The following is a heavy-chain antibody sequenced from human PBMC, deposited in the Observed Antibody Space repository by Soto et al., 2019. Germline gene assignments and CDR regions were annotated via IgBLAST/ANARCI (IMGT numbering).Heavy chain of an antibody. D-gene: IGHD2-15*01. CDR3: ATRPLLRAAT. J-gene: IGHJ3*01. Sequence: EVQLVEAGGGLIQPGGSMRLSCEASRFTFSSNDMNWVRQAQGKGLEWVSLIWTSGSTAYADSGKGRFTFSRDHSKSALYLHMSSLRAEDTAVYYCATRPLLRAATWGQGTMVTVSS. CDR2: IWTSGST. CDR1: RFTFSSND. V-gene: IGHV3-53*01.